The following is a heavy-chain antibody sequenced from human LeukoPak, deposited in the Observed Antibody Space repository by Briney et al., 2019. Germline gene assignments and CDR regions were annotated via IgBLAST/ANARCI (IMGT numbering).Heavy chain of an antibody. Sequence: SETLSLTCTVSGGSISSYYWRWIRQPPGKGLEWIGYIYYSGSTNYNPSLKSRVTISVDTSKHQFSLKLSSVTTADTAVYYCARGIHFDIVATITSYYYYMDVWSKGTTVTVSS. D-gene: IGHD5-12*01. CDR2: IYYSGST. J-gene: IGHJ6*03. CDR1: GGSISSYY. V-gene: IGHV4-59*12. CDR3: ARGIHFDIVATITSYYYYMDV.